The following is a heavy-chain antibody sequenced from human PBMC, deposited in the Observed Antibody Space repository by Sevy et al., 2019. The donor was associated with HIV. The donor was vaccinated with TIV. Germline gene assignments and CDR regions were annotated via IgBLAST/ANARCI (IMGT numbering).Heavy chain of an antibody. V-gene: IGHV3-30*18. CDR1: GFTFSDYG. J-gene: IGHJ4*02. CDR3: AKGGSTSGYYLNYFAY. CDR2: ISSDGSNQ. Sequence: GGSLRLSCAASGFTFSDYGMHWVRQAPGKGPEWVTVISSDGSNQYYADSVKGRFTISRDNSKNTLYLQMNSLRAEDTAVYYCAKGGSTSGYYLNYFAYWGQGTLVTVSS. D-gene: IGHD3-22*01.